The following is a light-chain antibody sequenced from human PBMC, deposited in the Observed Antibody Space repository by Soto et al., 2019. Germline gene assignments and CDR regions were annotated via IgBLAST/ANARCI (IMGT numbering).Light chain of an antibody. CDR1: QSVSSN. V-gene: IGKV3-20*01. Sequence: EIVRTQSPATLSVSPGERATLSCRASQSVSSNLAWYQQKPGQAPRLLIYGASSRATGIPDRFSGSGSGTDFTLTISRLEPEDFAVYYCQQFAASPRTFGQGTKVDIK. J-gene: IGKJ1*01. CDR2: GAS. CDR3: QQFAASPRT.